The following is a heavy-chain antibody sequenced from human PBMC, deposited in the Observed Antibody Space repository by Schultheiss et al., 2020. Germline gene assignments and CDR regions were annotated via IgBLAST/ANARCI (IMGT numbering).Heavy chain of an antibody. CDR3: AKDQYSSSSYYMDF. CDR2: ISSNGGST. D-gene: IGHD6-6*01. CDR1: GFTFSSYA. V-gene: IGHV3-64*04. J-gene: IGHJ6*03. Sequence: GGSLRLSCSASGFTFSSYAMHWVRQAPGKGLEYVSAISSNGGSTYYADSVKGRFTISRDNSKNTLYLQMNSLRAEDTAVYYCAKDQYSSSSYYMDFWGKGTTVTVSS.